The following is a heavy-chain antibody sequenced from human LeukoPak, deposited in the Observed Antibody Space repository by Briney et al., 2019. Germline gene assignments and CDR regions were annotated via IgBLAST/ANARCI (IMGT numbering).Heavy chain of an antibody. CDR1: GGSISSGDYY. Sequence: SETLSLTCTVSGGSISSGDYYWSWIRQPPGKGLEWIGYIYYSGSTYYNPSLKSRVTISVDTSKNQFSLKLSSVTAADTAVYYCARADSHSYGGNYYFDYWGQGTLVTVSS. D-gene: IGHD4-23*01. CDR3: ARADSHSYGGNYYFDY. V-gene: IGHV4-30-4*08. CDR2: IYYSGST. J-gene: IGHJ4*02.